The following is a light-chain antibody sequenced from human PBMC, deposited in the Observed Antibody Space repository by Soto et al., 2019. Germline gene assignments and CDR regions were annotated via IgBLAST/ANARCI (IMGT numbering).Light chain of an antibody. Sequence: DIQMTQSPSSLSASVGDRVTITCRASQGISIYLAWYQHKPGKVPKLLIYAASTLQSGVPSRFSGSGSGTDFTLTISSLQPEDVATYYCQKCNSGALTFGGGTKVEIK. CDR1: QGISIY. CDR2: AAS. V-gene: IGKV1-27*01. J-gene: IGKJ4*01. CDR3: QKCNSGALT.